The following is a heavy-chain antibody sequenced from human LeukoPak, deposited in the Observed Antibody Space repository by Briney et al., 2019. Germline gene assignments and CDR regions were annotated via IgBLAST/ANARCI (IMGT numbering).Heavy chain of an antibody. CDR2: IYYSGST. Sequence: SETLSLTCTVSGGSISSYYWSWIRQPPGKGLEWIGYIYYSGSTNYNPSLKSRVTISVDTSKNQFSLKLGSVTAADTAVYYCARPHTTGTTGGFDYWGQGTLVTVSS. CDR1: GGSISSYY. D-gene: IGHD1-1*01. J-gene: IGHJ4*02. CDR3: ARPHTTGTTGGFDY. V-gene: IGHV4-59*01.